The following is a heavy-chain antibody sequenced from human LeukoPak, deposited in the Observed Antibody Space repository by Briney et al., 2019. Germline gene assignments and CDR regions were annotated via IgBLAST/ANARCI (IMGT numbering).Heavy chain of an antibody. D-gene: IGHD2-21*02. V-gene: IGHV3-48*03. J-gene: IGHJ3*02. CDR1: GFTFSSYE. Sequence: GGSLRLSCAASGFTFSSYEMNWVRQAPGKGLEWVSYISSSGSTIYYADSVKGRFTISRDNAKSSLYLQMNSLRAEDTAVYYCASWKVTARDAFDIWGQGTMVTVSS. CDR3: ASWKVTARDAFDI. CDR2: ISSSGSTI.